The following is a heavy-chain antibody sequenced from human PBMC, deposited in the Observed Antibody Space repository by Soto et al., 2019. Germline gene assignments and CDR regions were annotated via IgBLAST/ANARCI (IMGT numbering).Heavy chain of an antibody. CDR1: GFTFTNYA. CDR2: IDGSGGDT. D-gene: IGHD6-19*01. Sequence: EVQLLESGGGLVQPGGSLRLSCVVSGFTFTNYAMTWVRQAPGKGLEWVSAIDGSGGDTFYADSVKGRFTMSRDNSKNTMYLQMNSLRAEDTAVYHCAKGIGSGWCDWFDPWGQGTLVTVSS. J-gene: IGHJ5*02. V-gene: IGHV3-23*01. CDR3: AKGIGSGWCDWFDP.